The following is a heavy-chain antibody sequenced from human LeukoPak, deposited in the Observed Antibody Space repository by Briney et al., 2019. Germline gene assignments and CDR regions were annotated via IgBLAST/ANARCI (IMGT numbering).Heavy chain of an antibody. Sequence: PSETLSPTCAVYGGSFSGYYWSWIRQPPGKGLEWIGEINHSGSTNYNPSLKSRVTISVDTSKNQFSLKLSSVTAADTAVYYCARALAAAEYYYYYYMDVWGKGTTVTVSS. CDR2: INHSGST. CDR1: GGSFSGYY. J-gene: IGHJ6*03. CDR3: ARALAAAEYYYYYYMDV. D-gene: IGHD6-13*01. V-gene: IGHV4-34*01.